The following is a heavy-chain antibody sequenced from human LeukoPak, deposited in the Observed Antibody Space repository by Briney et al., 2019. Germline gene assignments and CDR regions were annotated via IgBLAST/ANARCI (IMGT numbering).Heavy chain of an antibody. CDR3: ARIHYYDSSGYLRPVDY. CDR1: GYTFTGYY. V-gene: IGHV1-2*02. J-gene: IGHJ4*02. D-gene: IGHD3-22*01. Sequence: SVKVSCKASGYTFTGYYMHWVRQAPGQGLEWMGWINPNGGGTNYAQKFQGRVTMTRDTSISTAYMELSRLRSDDTAVYYCARIHYYDSSGYLRPVDYWGQGTLVTVSS. CDR2: INPNGGGT.